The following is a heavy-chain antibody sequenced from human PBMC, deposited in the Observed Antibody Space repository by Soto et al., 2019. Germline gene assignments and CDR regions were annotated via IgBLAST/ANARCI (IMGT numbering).Heavy chain of an antibody. D-gene: IGHD6-19*01. Sequence: GESLKLSCAASGVTFNTYDMNWVRQAPGKGLEWVSKISSSGGTIFYADSVKGRFTISGHNAKNSLYLQMNSLRAEDTAVYYCARGFRLAVEVDYFYDMDAWGQGTTVTVFS. CDR1: GVTFNTYD. CDR2: ISSSGGTI. J-gene: IGHJ6*02. V-gene: IGHV3-48*03. CDR3: ARGFRLAVEVDYFYDMDA.